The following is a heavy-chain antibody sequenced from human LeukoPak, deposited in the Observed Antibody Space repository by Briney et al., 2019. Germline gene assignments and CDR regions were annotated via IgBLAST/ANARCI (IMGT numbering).Heavy chain of an antibody. CDR3: ARVEASGYDYGAFDY. CDR1: GFTFSNYW. J-gene: IGHJ4*02. D-gene: IGHD5-12*01. Sequence: GGSLRLSCAASGFTFSNYWMSWVRQAPGKGLEWVANIRQDGSEKYYVDSVKGRFTISRDNAKNSLYLQMSSLRADDTAVYYCARVEASGYDYGAFDYWGQGTLVTVSS. CDR2: IRQDGSEK. V-gene: IGHV3-7*01.